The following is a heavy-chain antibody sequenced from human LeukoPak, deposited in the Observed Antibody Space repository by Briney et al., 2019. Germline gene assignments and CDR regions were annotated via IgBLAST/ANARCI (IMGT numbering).Heavy chain of an antibody. CDR3: ARSRGSYYAFDI. V-gene: IGHV2-70*11. CDR2: IDWDDDK. CDR1: GFSLSTSGMC. J-gene: IGHJ3*02. D-gene: IGHD1-26*01. Sequence: SGPTLVNPTQTLTLTCTFSGFSLSTSGMCVSWIRQPPGKALEWLARIDWDDDKYYSTSLKTRLTISKDTSKNQVVLTMTNMDPVDTATYFCARSRGSYYAFDIWGQGTTVTVSS.